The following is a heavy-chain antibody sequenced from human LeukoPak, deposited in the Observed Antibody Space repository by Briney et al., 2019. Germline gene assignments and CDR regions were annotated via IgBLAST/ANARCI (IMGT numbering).Heavy chain of an antibody. V-gene: IGHV4-4*02. D-gene: IGHD4-17*01. CDR1: GAPIIRNNW. J-gene: IGHJ4*02. Sequence: SATLSLTCTVPGAPIIRNNWWSWVRQPPGKGLEWIGEIWHSGTTNYNPSLKSRLTISVDTSSNQLSLRLTSVTAADTAVYYCMGADYGGHWGQGTLVTVSS. CDR3: MGADYGGH. CDR2: IWHSGTT.